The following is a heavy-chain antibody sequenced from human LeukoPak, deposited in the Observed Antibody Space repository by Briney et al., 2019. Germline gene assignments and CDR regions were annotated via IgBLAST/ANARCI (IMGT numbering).Heavy chain of an antibody. V-gene: IGHV3-66*01. CDR3: ARATYYYDSSGYDDYYYMDV. CDR1: GFIVSSNY. CDR2: IYSGGNT. Sequence: PGGSLRLSCAASGFIVSSNYVSWVRQAPGKGLEWVSVIYSGGNTYYADSVKGRFTISRDNSKNTVYLQMNSLRAEDTAVYYCARATYYYDSSGYDDYYYMDVWGKGTTVTISS. D-gene: IGHD3-22*01. J-gene: IGHJ6*03.